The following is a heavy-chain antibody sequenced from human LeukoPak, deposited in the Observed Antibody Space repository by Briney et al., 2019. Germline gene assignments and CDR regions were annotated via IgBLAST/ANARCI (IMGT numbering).Heavy chain of an antibody. V-gene: IGHV1-46*01. Sequence: ASVKVSCKASGYTFTSYYMHRVRQAPGQGLEWMGIINPSGGSTSYAQKFQGRVTMTRDMSTSTVYMELSSLRSEDTAVYYCARDWLDDAFDIWGQGTMVTVSS. CDR2: INPSGGST. D-gene: IGHD5-12*01. J-gene: IGHJ3*02. CDR1: GYTFTSYY. CDR3: ARDWLDDAFDI.